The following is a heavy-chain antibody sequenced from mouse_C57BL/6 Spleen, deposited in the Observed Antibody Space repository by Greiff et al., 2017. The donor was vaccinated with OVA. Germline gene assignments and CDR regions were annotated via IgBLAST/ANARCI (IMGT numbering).Heavy chain of an antibody. CDR2: IDPSDSYT. D-gene: IGHD2-4*01. CDR3: ARDYDSFAY. Sequence: QVQLQQSGAELVMPGASVKLSCKASGYTFTSYWMHWVKQRPGQGLEWIGEIDPSDSYTNYNQKFKGKSTLTVDKSSSTAYMQLSSLTSEDSAVYYCARDYDSFAYWGQGTLVTVSA. V-gene: IGHV1-69*01. J-gene: IGHJ3*01. CDR1: GYTFTSYW.